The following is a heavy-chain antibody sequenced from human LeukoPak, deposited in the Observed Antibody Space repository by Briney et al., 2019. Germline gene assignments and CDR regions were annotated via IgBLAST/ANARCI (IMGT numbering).Heavy chain of an antibody. Sequence: PGGSRRLSCAASGFTFSSYWMSWVRQAPGKGLEWVANIKQDGSEKYYVDSVKGRFTISRDNAKKSQYLQMNSLRAEDTAVYYCARDASSWYGGTNWFDSWGQGTLVTVSS. V-gene: IGHV3-7*01. CDR1: GFTFSSYW. CDR3: ARDASSWYGGTNWFDS. D-gene: IGHD6-13*01. CDR2: IKQDGSEK. J-gene: IGHJ5*01.